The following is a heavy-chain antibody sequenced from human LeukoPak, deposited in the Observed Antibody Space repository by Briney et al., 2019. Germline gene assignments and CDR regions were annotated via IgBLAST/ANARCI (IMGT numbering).Heavy chain of an antibody. Sequence: GGSLRLSCAASGFTFSSYGMHWIRQAPGKGLEWVAFIRNDGSIIHNADSVKGRFTISRDNSKNTLYLQMNSLRAEDTAVYYCARGTYYYDSRSYSAGAFDIWGQGTMVTASS. CDR2: IRNDGSII. J-gene: IGHJ3*02. CDR1: GFTFSSYG. D-gene: IGHD3-22*01. V-gene: IGHV3-30*02. CDR3: ARGTYYYDSRSYSAGAFDI.